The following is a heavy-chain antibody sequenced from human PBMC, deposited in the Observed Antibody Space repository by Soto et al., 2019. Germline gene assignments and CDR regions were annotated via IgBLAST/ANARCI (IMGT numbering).Heavy chain of an antibody. CDR1: GFTFSNYG. CDR3: ARVAVAGTWWFDP. D-gene: IGHD6-19*01. Sequence: QVQLVESGGGVVQAGRSLRLSCAASGFTFSNYGMLWARQAPGKGLEWVALIWYDGSNDRYADSVKGRFTISRDNFKNILYLQMNSLRAEDTAVYYCARVAVAGTWWFDPWGQGTLVTVSS. V-gene: IGHV3-33*01. J-gene: IGHJ5*02. CDR2: IWYDGSND.